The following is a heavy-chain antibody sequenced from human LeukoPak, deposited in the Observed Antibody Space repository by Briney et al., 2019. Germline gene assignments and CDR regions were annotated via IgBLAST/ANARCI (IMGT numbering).Heavy chain of an antibody. CDR1: GFTFSSYD. V-gene: IGHV3-13*01. CDR3: ARGMSIVGATLDYMDV. Sequence: GGSLRLSCAASGFTFSSYDMHWVRQATGKGLEWVSAIGTAGDTYYPGSVKGRFTISRENAKNSLYLQMNSLRSGDTAVYYCARGMSIVGATLDYMDVWGKGTTVTVSS. CDR2: IGTAGDT. D-gene: IGHD1-26*01. J-gene: IGHJ6*03.